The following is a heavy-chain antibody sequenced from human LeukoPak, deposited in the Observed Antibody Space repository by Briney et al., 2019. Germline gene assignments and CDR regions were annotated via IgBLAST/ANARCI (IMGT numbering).Heavy chain of an antibody. CDR1: GFTFSNYA. Sequence: GGSLRLSCAASGFTFSNYAMSWVRQAPGKGLEWVSAISGSGGSTYYADSVKGRFTISRDNSKNTLYLRMNSLRAEDTAVYYCAAPKRNPPLRLDYWGQGTLVTVSS. J-gene: IGHJ4*02. V-gene: IGHV3-23*01. CDR2: ISGSGGST. CDR3: AAPKRNPPLRLDY. D-gene: IGHD5-24*01.